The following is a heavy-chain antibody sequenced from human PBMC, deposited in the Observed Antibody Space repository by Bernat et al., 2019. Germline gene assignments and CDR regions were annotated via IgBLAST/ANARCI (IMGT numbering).Heavy chain of an antibody. CDR3: ATTVTTPTGAGNFDY. J-gene: IGHJ4*02. V-gene: IGHV4-4*07. D-gene: IGHD4-17*01. CDR1: GGSISSYY. CDR2: IYTSGST. Sequence: QVQLQESGPGLVKPSETLSLTCTVSGGSISSYYWSWIRQPAGKGLEWIGRIYTSGSTNYSPSLKSRVTMSVDPSKDPFSLKLSSVTAADTAVYYCATTVTTPTGAGNFDYWGQGTLVTVSS.